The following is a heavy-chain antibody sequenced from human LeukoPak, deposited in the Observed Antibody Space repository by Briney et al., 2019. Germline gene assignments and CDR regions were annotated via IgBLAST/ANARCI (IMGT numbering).Heavy chain of an antibody. D-gene: IGHD6-19*01. J-gene: IGHJ4*02. Sequence: GESLKISCQGSGYRFTDYWIGWVRQMPGKGPEWMAIIYPGDSDTRYSPSFQSRVTISADKSISTAYLQWSSLKASDTAMYYCAAGWYGGPYDYWSQGILVTVSS. V-gene: IGHV5-51*01. CDR2: IYPGDSDT. CDR3: AAGWYGGPYDY. CDR1: GYRFTDYW.